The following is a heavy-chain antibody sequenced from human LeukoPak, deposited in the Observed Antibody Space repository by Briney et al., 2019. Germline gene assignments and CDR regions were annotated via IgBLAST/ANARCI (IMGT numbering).Heavy chain of an antibody. Sequence: SETLSLTCTVSGGSISSYYWSWIRQPPGKGLEWIGYIFYSGSTNYNPSLKSRVTISVDTSKNQFSLKLSSVTAADTAVYYCAGDPGSVTYRGFDYWGQGTLVTVSS. V-gene: IGHV4-59*01. CDR3: AGDPGSVTYRGFDY. CDR1: GGSISSYY. D-gene: IGHD3-10*01. CDR2: IFYSGST. J-gene: IGHJ4*02.